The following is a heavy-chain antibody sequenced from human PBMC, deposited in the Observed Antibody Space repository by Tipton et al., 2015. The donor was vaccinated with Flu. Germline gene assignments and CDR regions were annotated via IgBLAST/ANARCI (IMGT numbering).Heavy chain of an antibody. Sequence: QLVQSGAEVKKPGSSVKVSCKASGGTFSSYTISWVRQAPGQGLEWMGRIIPILGIANYAQKFQGRVTITADKSTSTAYMELSSLRSEDTAVYYCARGYCSSTSCYLDYWGQGTMVTVSS. V-gene: IGHV1-69*09. J-gene: IGHJ3*01. CDR1: GGTFSSYT. CDR2: IIPILGIA. CDR3: ARGYCSSTSCYLDY. D-gene: IGHD2-2*01.